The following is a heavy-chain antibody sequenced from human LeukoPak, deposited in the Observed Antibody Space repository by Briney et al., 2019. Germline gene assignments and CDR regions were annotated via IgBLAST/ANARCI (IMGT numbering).Heavy chain of an antibody. Sequence: PGGSLRLSCAASGFTFDDYAMHWVRQAPGKGPEWVSRISWDGGSTSYADSVKGRFTISRDNSKNSLYLQMHSLRAEDTAFYYCAKDGSMSWYNYFDSWGQGTLVTVSS. CDR3: AKDGSMSWYNYFDS. D-gene: IGHD6-13*01. CDR1: GFTFDDYA. CDR2: ISWDGGST. J-gene: IGHJ4*02. V-gene: IGHV3-43D*03.